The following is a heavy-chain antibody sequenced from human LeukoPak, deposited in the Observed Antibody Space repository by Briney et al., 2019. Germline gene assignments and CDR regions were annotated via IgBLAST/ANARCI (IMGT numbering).Heavy chain of an antibody. CDR1: GFTISGFA. V-gene: IGHV3-23*01. CDR3: AKMKGHPLPKYYMDV. CDR2: ISGSGDNT. D-gene: IGHD1-26*01. J-gene: IGHJ6*01. Sequence: GGSLRLSCAASGFTISGFAMSWVRRTPGKGLEWVSGISGSGDNTLYADSVKGRFTISRDNSKNTLYLEMNSLRAEDTAIYYCAKMKGHPLPKYYMDVWGQGTTVTVSS.